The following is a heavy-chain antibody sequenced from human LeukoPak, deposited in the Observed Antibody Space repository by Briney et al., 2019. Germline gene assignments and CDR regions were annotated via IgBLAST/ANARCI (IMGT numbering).Heavy chain of an antibody. CDR3: ARVAQKLERITVAGTSEWRANWYFDL. CDR1: SYSISSGYY. D-gene: IGHD6-19*01. CDR2: TYHSGST. Sequence: SETLSLTRTVASYSISSGYYGGWIRQPPGKGREWIWGTYHSGSTNYNPSLERRVTISVDTYKNQFSLKLTSVTAADTAVYYCARVAQKLERITVAGTSEWRANWYFDLWGRGTLVTVSS. J-gene: IGHJ2*01. V-gene: IGHV4-38-2*02.